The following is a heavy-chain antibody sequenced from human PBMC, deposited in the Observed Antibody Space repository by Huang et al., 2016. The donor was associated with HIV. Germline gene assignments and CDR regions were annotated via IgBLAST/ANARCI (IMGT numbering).Heavy chain of an antibody. CDR3: ARDREMMTATLDY. V-gene: IGHV3-48*01. J-gene: IGHJ4*02. CDR1: GFTFYRYS. D-gene: IGHD2-21*02. CDR2: ITRRRNT. Sequence: EVQLVESGGGLVQPGGSLRLSRAVSGFTFYRYSMNWVRQAPGKGLEWVSNITRRRNTYYAESVKGRFTVSRDNAKNALYLQMNSLRVDDTAVYYWARDREMMTATLDYWGQGTLVTVSS.